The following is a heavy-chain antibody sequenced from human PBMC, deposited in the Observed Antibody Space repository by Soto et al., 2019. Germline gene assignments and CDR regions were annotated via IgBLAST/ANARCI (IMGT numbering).Heavy chain of an antibody. Sequence: QITLKESGPTLVKPTQTLTLTCTFSGVSLSTSGVGVGWIRQPPGKALEWLAIIYWDDDKRYSPALRSRLTLTKYTSKNQVVLTRINVDPVDTATYFCAPRRSGVSQWYYGYFDYWGQGTLVTVAS. D-gene: IGHD6-19*01. J-gene: IGHJ4*02. V-gene: IGHV2-5*02. CDR3: APRRSGVSQWYYGYFDY. CDR2: IYWDDDK. CDR1: GVSLSTSGVG.